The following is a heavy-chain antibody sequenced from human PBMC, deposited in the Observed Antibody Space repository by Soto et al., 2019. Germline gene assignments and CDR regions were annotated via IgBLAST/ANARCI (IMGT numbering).Heavy chain of an antibody. V-gene: IGHV3-74*01. D-gene: IGHD6-6*01. J-gene: IGHJ4*02. CDR2: INYDGSTT. Sequence: XGSLRLSCAASGCTFSSYGMHWVRQVPGKGLVWVSRINYDGSTTTYADSVKGRFTSSRDNAKNTVYLQMNSLRAEDTAMYYCAGERQLAYYWRQGNLLTVSS. CDR3: AGERQLAYY. CDR1: GCTFSSYG.